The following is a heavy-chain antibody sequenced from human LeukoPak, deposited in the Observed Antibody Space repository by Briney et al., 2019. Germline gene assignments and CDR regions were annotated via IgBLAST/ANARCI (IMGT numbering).Heavy chain of an antibody. CDR2: ISGNGGKT. V-gene: IGHV3-23*01. CDR1: GFTFSSYA. CDR3: AKDRVSLLWFGESKDY. D-gene: IGHD3-10*01. J-gene: IGHJ4*02. Sequence: GGSLRLSCAASGFTFSSYAMSWVRQAPGKGLEWVSSISGNGGKTYYADSVKGRFTISRDDSKNTLYLQMNSLRAEDTSVYYCAKDRVSLLWFGESKDYWGQGTLVTVSS.